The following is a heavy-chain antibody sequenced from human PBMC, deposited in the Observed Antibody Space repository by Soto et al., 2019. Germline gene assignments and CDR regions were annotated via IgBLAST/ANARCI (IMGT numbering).Heavy chain of an antibody. D-gene: IGHD6-6*01. CDR2: INHSGST. V-gene: IGHV4-34*01. CDR1: GGSLSGHY. CDR3: SIGRSRSGAAHPRKYYYGMDV. J-gene: IGHJ6*02. Sequence: PSETLSLTCAVYGGSLSGHYWSWIRQPPGEGLEWIVEINHSGSTNYNPSLKSRVTISVDTSENQFSLKLTSVTAADTAVYYCSIGRSRSGAAHPRKYYYGMDVWGQGTMVTVSS.